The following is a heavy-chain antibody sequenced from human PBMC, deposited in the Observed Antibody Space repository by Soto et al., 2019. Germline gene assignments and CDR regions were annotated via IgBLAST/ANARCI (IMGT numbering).Heavy chain of an antibody. J-gene: IGHJ6*02. CDR3: AAPRGYYDPLGGYYGMDV. D-gene: IGHD3-22*01. Sequence: AASVKVSCKASGFTFTSSAMQWVRQARGQRLEWIGWIVVGSGNTNYAQKFQERVTITRDMSTSTAYMELSSLRSEDTAVYYCAAPRGYYDPLGGYYGMDVWGQGTTVTVSS. V-gene: IGHV1-58*02. CDR1: GFTFTSSA. CDR2: IVVGSGNT.